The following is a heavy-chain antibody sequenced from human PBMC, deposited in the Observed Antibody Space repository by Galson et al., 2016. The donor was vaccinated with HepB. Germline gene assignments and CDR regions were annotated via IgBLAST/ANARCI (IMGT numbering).Heavy chain of an antibody. CDR2: INPYSGGT. CDR3: ARGPPVDAALSWYNWFHP. Sequence: SVKVSCKASGYTFTDYYMHWVRQAPGQGLEWMGWINPYSGGTNYAQMFQGWVTMTRDTSISTAYMELSRLRSDDTAVYYCARGPPVDAALSWYNWFHPWGQGTLVTVSS. CDR1: GYTFTDYY. D-gene: IGHD2-15*01. J-gene: IGHJ5*02. V-gene: IGHV1-2*04.